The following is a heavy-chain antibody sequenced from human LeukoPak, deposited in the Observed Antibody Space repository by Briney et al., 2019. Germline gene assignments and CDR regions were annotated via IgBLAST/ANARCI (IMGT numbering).Heavy chain of an antibody. D-gene: IGHD3-10*01. CDR1: GFTFSNSW. V-gene: IGHV3-7*01. CDR3: AREVPTGTDYFDY. Sequence: GGSLRLSCSASGFTFSNSWMSWVRQAPGKGLEWVAIIKEDGSEKHYADSVRGRFTISRDNAKNSLYLQMNSLRAEDTAVYFCAREVPTGTDYFDYWGQGTLVTVFS. CDR2: IKEDGSEK. J-gene: IGHJ4*02.